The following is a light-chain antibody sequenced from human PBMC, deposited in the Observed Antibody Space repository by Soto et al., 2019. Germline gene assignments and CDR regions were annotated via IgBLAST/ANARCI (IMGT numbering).Light chain of an antibody. CDR1: SSDVGSFNF. J-gene: IGLJ2*01. CDR2: EVS. Sequence: QSVLTQPASVSGAPGQSIAISCTGTSSDVGSFNFVSWYQQHPGKVPKLIIYEVSNRPSGVSSRFSGSKSGDTASLIISGLQAEDEADYYCLSWTTRRALVFGGGTKAHRP. CDR3: LSWTTRRALV. V-gene: IGLV2-14*01.